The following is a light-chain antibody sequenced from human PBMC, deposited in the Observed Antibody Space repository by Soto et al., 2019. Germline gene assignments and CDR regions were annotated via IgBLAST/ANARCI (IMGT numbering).Light chain of an antibody. V-gene: IGKV1-39*01. CDR1: QTINSW. CDR3: QQSYNTPLT. J-gene: IGKJ4*01. CDR2: VTS. Sequence: DIHMTQSPSTLSASVGDRVTITCRASQTINSWLAWYQQKPGKAPKLLISVTSTLQSGVPSRFSGSASGTAFTLIISSLQPEDFATYYCQQSYNTPLTFGGGTKVDIK.